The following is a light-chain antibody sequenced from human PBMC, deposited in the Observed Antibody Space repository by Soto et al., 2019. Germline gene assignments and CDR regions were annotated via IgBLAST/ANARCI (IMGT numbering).Light chain of an antibody. CDR3: QQYDNLPPYS. J-gene: IGKJ2*01. V-gene: IGKV1-33*01. Sequence: DIQMTQSPYSLSAAVGDRVTIACRASQNINTYLNWYQQKPGKAPKLLIYDASSLETGVPSRFSGSGSGTEFSLTISSLRPEDFATYYCQQYDNLPPYSFGQGTKLEI. CDR2: DAS. CDR1: QNINTY.